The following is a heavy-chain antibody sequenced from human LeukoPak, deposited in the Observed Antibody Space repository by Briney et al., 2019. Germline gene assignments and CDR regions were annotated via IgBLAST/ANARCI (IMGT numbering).Heavy chain of an antibody. CDR3: ARENVDTSMVTSFDY. J-gene: IGHJ4*02. D-gene: IGHD5-18*01. V-gene: IGHV4-59*01. CDR2: IYYSGST. CDR1: GGSISSYY. Sequence: SETLSLTCTVSGGSISSYYWSWIRQPPGKGLEWIGYIYYSGSTYYNPSLKSRVTISVDTSKNQFSLKLSSVTAADTAVYYCARENVDTSMVTSFDYWGQGTLVTVSS.